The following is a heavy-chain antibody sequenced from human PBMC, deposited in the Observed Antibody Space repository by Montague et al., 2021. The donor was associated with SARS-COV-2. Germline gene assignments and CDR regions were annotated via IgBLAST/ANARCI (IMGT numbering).Heavy chain of an antibody. J-gene: IGHJ4*02. Sequence: SLRLSCAASGFSVSSTHMSWVRQAPGKGLEWVSSSHTGDSTYYADSVKGRFTFSRDISRYTVDLQMNGLRPEDTAAYYCARDRVSATTGGPGYYFDYWGQGALVTVSS. CDR1: GFSVSSTH. D-gene: IGHD2-8*02. CDR3: ARDRVSATTGGPGYYFDY. V-gene: IGHV3-66*01. CDR2: SHTGDST.